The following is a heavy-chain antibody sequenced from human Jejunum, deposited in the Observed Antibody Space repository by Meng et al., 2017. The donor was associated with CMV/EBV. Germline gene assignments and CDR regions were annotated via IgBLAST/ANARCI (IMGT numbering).Heavy chain of an antibody. J-gene: IGHJ5*02. CDR1: SYM. V-gene: IGHV3-7*01. Sequence: SYMMSWVRQAPGKGPEWVASISQDGSQTYYVDSLKGRFTISRDNARSSLWLEMSNLQAGDTAMYFCTRTIRVTVAGRVVPGEPDRWGQGTLVTVSS. CDR2: ISQDGSQT. CDR3: TRTIRVTVAGRVVPGEPDR. D-gene: IGHD6-19*01.